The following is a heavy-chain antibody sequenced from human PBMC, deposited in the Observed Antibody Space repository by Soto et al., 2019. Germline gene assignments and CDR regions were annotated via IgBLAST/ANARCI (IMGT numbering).Heavy chain of an antibody. V-gene: IGHV3-23*01. Sequence: GGSLRLSCAASGFTFSSYAMSWVRQAPGKGLEWVSAISGSGGSTYYADSVKGRFTISRDNSKNTLYLQMNSLRAEDTAVYYCAKDQGPQSYRYYYGMDVWGQGTTVTVSS. CDR1: GFTFSSYA. J-gene: IGHJ6*02. D-gene: IGHD3-16*02. CDR3: AKDQGPQSYRYYYGMDV. CDR2: ISGSGGST.